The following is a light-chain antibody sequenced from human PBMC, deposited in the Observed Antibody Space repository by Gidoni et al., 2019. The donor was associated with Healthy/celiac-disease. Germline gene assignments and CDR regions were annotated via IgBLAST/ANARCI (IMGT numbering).Light chain of an antibody. CDR3: QQYYSYPPLT. CDR1: QGISSY. J-gene: IGKJ4*01. CDR2: AAS. Sequence: AIRMTQSPSSFSESTGDRVTITCRASQGISSYLAWYQQKPGKAPKLLIYAASTLQSGVPSRFSGSGSGTDFTLTIRCLQSEDFATYYCQQYYSYPPLTFXGXTKVEIK. V-gene: IGKV1-8*01.